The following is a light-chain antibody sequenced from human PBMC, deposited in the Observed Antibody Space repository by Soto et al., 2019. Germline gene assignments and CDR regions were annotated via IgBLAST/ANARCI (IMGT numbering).Light chain of an antibody. CDR2: DAS. Sequence: EIQMTQSPSSLSASLGDRVTITCRASQDISTYLAWYQQKPGKAPKLLIYDASSLESGVPSRLSGSGSATEFTLTISSLQPDDFATYYCQQYNNYWTFGQGTKVDIK. CDR1: QDISTY. V-gene: IGKV1-5*01. J-gene: IGKJ1*01. CDR3: QQYNNYWT.